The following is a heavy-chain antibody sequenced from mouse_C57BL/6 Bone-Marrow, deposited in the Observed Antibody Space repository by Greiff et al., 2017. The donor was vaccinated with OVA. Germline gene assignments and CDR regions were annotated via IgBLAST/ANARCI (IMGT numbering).Heavy chain of an antibody. D-gene: IGHD3-1*01. J-gene: IGHJ2*01. CDR1: GFTFSSYA. CDR2: ISSGGDYI. CDR3: TRDRGSHYFDY. Sequence: EVKLVESGEGLVKPGGSLKLSCAASGFTFSSYAMSWVRQTPEKRLEWVAYISSGGDYIYYADTVKGRFTISSDNARNTLYLKMSSLKSEDTAMYYCTRDRGSHYFDYWGQGTTLTVSS. V-gene: IGHV5-9-1*02.